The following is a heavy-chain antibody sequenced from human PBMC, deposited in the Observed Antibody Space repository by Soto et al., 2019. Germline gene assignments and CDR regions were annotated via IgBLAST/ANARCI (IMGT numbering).Heavy chain of an antibody. V-gene: IGHV3-23*01. J-gene: IGHJ4*02. D-gene: IGHD6-19*01. CDR3: AKFLGSGWYPGLFDY. Sequence: GGSLRLSCAASGFTFSSYAMTWVRQAPGKGLEWVSGISDSGDRTNYADSVKGRFTISRDILKSTLSLQMNSLRAEDTAVYYCAKFLGSGWYPGLFDYWGQGTLVTVSS. CDR1: GFTFSSYA. CDR2: ISDSGDRT.